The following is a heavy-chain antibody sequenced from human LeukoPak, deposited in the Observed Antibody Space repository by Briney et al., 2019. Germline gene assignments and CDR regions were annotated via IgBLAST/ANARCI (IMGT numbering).Heavy chain of an antibody. CDR1: GFSFRDYP. D-gene: IGHD1-1*01. Sequence: GGSLRLSCEAAGFSFRDYPMGWVRRASWKRLEWVSGISAGADVIFYADPVKGRFTISRDNSKNTLYLQMNSLRAGDSAEYYCAKSLLTTATGTGRAFDIWGQGTMVTVSA. CDR3: AKSLLTTATGTGRAFDI. V-gene: IGHV3-23*01. J-gene: IGHJ3*02. CDR2: ISAGADVI.